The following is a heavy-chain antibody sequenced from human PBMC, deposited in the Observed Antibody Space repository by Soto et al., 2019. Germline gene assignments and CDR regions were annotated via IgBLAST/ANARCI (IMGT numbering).Heavy chain of an antibody. D-gene: IGHD3-22*01. CDR1: GYTFTGYY. J-gene: IGHJ4*02. CDR2: INPNSGGT. CDR3: ARVPKPVLYYYDSSGYSDY. V-gene: IGHV1-2*02. Sequence: ASVKVSCKASGYTFTGYYMHCVRQAPGQVLEWMGWINPNSGGTNYAQKFQGRVTMTRDTSISTAYMELSRLRSDDTAVYYCARVPKPVLYYYDSSGYSDYWGQGTLVTVSS.